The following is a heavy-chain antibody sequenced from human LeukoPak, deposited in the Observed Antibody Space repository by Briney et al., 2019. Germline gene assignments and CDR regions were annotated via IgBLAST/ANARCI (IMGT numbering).Heavy chain of an antibody. D-gene: IGHD6-19*01. Sequence: GGSLRLSCAASGFAFSSFAMGWVRQAPGKGLEWLSTINGGGNTTFYADSVKGRFTISRDNSKNTLYLHMDSLRPDDTAIYFCTKELHVAVAVADYYYFYMDVWGRGTAVTVSS. J-gene: IGHJ6*03. CDR3: TKELHVAVAVADYYYFYMDV. CDR2: INGGGNTT. V-gene: IGHV3-23*01. CDR1: GFAFSSFA.